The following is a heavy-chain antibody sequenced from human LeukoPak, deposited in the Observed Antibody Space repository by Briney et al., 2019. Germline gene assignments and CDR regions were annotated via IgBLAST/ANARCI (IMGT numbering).Heavy chain of an antibody. CDR1: GGSISSYY. D-gene: IGHD3-10*01. CDR2: IYYSGST. Sequence: SETLSLTCTVSGGSISSYYWSWIRQPPGKGLEWIGYIYYSGSTNHNPSLKSRVTISVDTSKNQFSLKLSSVTAADTAVYYCARGRSGGDWFDPWGQGTLVTVSS. J-gene: IGHJ5*02. CDR3: ARGRSGGDWFDP. V-gene: IGHV4-59*08.